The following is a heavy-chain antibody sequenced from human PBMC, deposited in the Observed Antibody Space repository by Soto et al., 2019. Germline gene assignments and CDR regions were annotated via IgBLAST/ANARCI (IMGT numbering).Heavy chain of an antibody. V-gene: IGHV3-33*01. Sequence: GGSLRLSCAASGFTFNSYGMHWVRQAPGEGPEWVAGIWYDGSNQNYADSVKGRFTISRDNSKNTLYLQMNSLRAEDTAVYYCVRDGMVRGVVITDGLGYWGQGRLVTVSS. CDR2: IWYDGSNQ. CDR1: GFTFNSYG. D-gene: IGHD3-10*01. J-gene: IGHJ4*02. CDR3: VRDGMVRGVVITDGLGY.